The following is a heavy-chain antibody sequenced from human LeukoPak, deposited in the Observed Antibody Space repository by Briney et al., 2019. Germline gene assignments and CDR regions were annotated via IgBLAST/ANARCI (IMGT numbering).Heavy chain of an antibody. J-gene: IGHJ4*02. CDR2: IYSGGST. Sequence: GGSLRLSCAASGFTVSSNYMSWVRQAPGKGLEWVSVIYSGGSTYYADSVKGRFTISRDNAKNSLYLQMNSLRAEDTAVYYCARDTHFGGDFDYWGQGTLVTVSS. D-gene: IGHD3-16*01. V-gene: IGHV3-66*01. CDR3: ARDTHFGGDFDY. CDR1: GFTVSSNY.